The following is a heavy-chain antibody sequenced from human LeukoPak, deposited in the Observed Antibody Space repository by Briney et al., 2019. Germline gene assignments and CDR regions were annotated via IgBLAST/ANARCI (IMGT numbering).Heavy chain of an antibody. D-gene: IGHD1-1*01. CDR1: GFTFSSDE. Sequence: GGSLRLSCAASGFTFSSDEMNWVRQVPGKGLEWVSYLSSSGTTIYYADSVKGRFTISRDNAKNSLYLQMNSLSAEDTAVYYCAGATKYYYNGMDVWGQGTTVTVSS. CDR3: AGATKYYYNGMDV. V-gene: IGHV3-48*03. J-gene: IGHJ6*02. CDR2: LSSSGTTI.